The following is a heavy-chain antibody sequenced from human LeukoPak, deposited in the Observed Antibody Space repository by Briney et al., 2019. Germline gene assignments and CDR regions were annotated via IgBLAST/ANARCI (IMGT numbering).Heavy chain of an antibody. Sequence: SETLSLTCAVYGGSFSGYYWSWIRQPPGKGLEWIGEINHSGNTNYNPSLKSRVTISVDTSKNQFSLKLSSVTAADTAVYYCARQIRFLEWLFDYWGQGTLVTVSS. J-gene: IGHJ4*02. V-gene: IGHV4-34*01. CDR1: GGSFSGYY. D-gene: IGHD3-3*01. CDR2: INHSGNT. CDR3: ARQIRFLEWLFDY.